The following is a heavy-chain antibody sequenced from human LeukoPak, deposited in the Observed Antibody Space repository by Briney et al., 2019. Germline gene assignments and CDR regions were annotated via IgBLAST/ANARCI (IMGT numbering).Heavy chain of an antibody. Sequence: GGSLRLSSAAPRLTLSSYGIYWVCQAPGKGLEWVAVIWYDGSNKYYADSVKGRFTISRDNSKNTLYLQMHSLRAEDTAVYCWAKDQGILWFGEFWTGGPGSLDNWGQGTLVTVSS. D-gene: IGHD3-10*01. CDR2: IWYDGSNK. CDR3: AKDQGILWFGEFWTGGPGSLDN. CDR1: RLTLSSYG. V-gene: IGHV3-33*06. J-gene: IGHJ4*02.